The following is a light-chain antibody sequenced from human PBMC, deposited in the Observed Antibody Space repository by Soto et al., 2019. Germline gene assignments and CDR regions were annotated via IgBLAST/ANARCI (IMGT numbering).Light chain of an antibody. J-gene: IGKJ4*01. CDR3: QQLNSYPLT. V-gene: IGKV1-9*01. CDR2: AAS. CDR1: QAISSY. Sequence: IQLTQSPSSLPASVGDRVTITFRASQAISSYLAWYQQKPGKAPNLLIYAASTLQSGVPSRFSGSGSGTDFTLTISSLQPEDFATYFCQQLNSYPLTFGGGTKVDIK.